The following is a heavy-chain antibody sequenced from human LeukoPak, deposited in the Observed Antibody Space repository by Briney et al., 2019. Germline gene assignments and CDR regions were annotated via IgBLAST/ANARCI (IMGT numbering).Heavy chain of an antibody. CDR1: EFTFSYYA. CDR3: ANYLLWFGELLQGDYFDY. CDR2: FRGKADST. D-gene: IGHD3-10*01. Sequence: GASLILSCAASEFTFSYYAMRLVHKAPAKGVERVSPFRGKADSTYYADSVKGRFTISRDNSKNTLYLQMNSLRAADTAVYYCANYLLWFGELLQGDYFDYWGQGTLVTVSS. V-gene: IGHV3-23*01. J-gene: IGHJ4*02.